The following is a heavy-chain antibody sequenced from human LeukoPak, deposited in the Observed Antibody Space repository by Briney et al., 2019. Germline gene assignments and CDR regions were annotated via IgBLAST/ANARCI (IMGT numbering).Heavy chain of an antibody. V-gene: IGHV1-69*05. CDR2: IIPIFGTA. CDR1: GGTFSSYA. Sequence: SVKVSCKASGGTFSSYAISWVRQAPGQGLEWMGRIIPIFGTANYAQKFQGRVTITTDESTSTAYMELSSLRSEDTAVYYCARDLGYCSGGSCQIDAFDIWGQGTMVTVSS. CDR3: ARDLGYCSGGSCQIDAFDI. J-gene: IGHJ3*02. D-gene: IGHD2-15*01.